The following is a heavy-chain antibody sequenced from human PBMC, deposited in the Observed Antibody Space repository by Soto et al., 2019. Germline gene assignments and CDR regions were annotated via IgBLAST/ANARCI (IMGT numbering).Heavy chain of an antibody. J-gene: IGHJ6*02. Sequence: PSETLSLTCTVSGGSISSGDYYWSWIRQPPGKGLEWIGYIYYSGSTYYNPSLKSRVTISVDTSKNQFSLKLSSVTAADTAVYYCARVVVAASYYYYGMDVWGQGTTVTVSS. CDR3: ARVVVAASYYYYGMDV. D-gene: IGHD2-15*01. CDR1: GGSISSGDYY. V-gene: IGHV4-30-4*01. CDR2: IYYSGST.